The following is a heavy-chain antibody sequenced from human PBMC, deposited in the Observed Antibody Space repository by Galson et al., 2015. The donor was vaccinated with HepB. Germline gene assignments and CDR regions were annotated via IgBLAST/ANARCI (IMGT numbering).Heavy chain of an antibody. J-gene: IGHJ6*02. CDR3: ARDDCSGGSCYAESSYYYYGMDV. CDR1: GGTFSSYA. D-gene: IGHD2-15*01. Sequence: SVKVSCKASGGTFSSYAISWVRQAPGQGLEWMGRIIPILGIANYAQKFQGRVTITADKSTSTAYMELSSLRSEDTAVYYCARDDCSGGSCYAESSYYYYGMDVWGQGTTVTVSS. V-gene: IGHV1-69*04. CDR2: IIPILGIA.